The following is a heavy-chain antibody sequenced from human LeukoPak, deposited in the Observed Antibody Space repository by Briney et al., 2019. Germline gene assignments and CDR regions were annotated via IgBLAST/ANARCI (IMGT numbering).Heavy chain of an antibody. CDR3: ARGPGVFSSSRGYYYMDV. V-gene: IGHV4-34*01. D-gene: IGHD6-6*01. Sequence: PSETLSLTCAVYGGSFSGYYWSWIRQPPGKGLEWIGEINHSGSTNYNPSLKSRATISVDTSKNQFSLKLSSVTAADTAVYYCARGPGVFSSSRGYYYMDVWGKGTTVTVSS. CDR1: GGSFSGYY. J-gene: IGHJ6*03. CDR2: INHSGST.